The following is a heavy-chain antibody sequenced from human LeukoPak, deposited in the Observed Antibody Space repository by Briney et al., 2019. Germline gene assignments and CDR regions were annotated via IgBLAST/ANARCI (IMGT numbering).Heavy chain of an antibody. Sequence: GGSLRLSCAASGFTFSSYAMHWVRQAPGKGLERVAVISYDGSNKYYADSVKGRFTISRDNSKNTLYLQMNSLRAEDTAVYYCARRFGQPIAAAGYFDYWGQGTLVTVSS. D-gene: IGHD6-13*01. CDR2: ISYDGSNK. CDR3: ARRFGQPIAAAGYFDY. V-gene: IGHV3-30-3*01. CDR1: GFTFSSYA. J-gene: IGHJ4*02.